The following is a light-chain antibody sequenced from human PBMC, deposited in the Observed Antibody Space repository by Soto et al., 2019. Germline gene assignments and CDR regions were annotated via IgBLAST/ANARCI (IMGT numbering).Light chain of an antibody. CDR3: QQYNSWLT. CDR2: GAS. V-gene: IGKV3-15*01. Sequence: IVMTQSPATLSVSPGERATLSCRASQSVSRNLAWYQQKPGQAPRLLIYGASTRPTGIPARFSGSGSGTDFTLTISGLQSEDFAVYFCQQYNSWLTFGGGTKVEIK. J-gene: IGKJ4*01. CDR1: QSVSRN.